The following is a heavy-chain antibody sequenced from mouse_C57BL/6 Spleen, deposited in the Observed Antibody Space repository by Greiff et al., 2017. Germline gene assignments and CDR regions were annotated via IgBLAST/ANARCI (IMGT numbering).Heavy chain of an antibody. J-gene: IGHJ1*03. Sequence: EVNLVESGGGLVQSGRSLRLSCATSGFTFSDFYMEWVRQAPGKGLEWIAASRNKANDYTTEYSASVKGRFIVSRDTSQSILYLQMNALRAEDTAIYYCARDAAGRYFDVWGTGTTVTVSS. D-gene: IGHD4-1*01. CDR2: SRNKANDYTT. CDR3: ARDAAGRYFDV. V-gene: IGHV7-1*01. CDR1: GFTFSDFY.